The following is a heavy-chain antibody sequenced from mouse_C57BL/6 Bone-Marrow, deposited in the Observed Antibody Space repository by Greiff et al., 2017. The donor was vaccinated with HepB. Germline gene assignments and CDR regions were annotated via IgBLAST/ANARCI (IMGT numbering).Heavy chain of an antibody. Sequence: QVQLKQSGAELARPGASVKLSCKASGYTFTSYGISWVKQRTGQGLEWIGEIYPRSGNTYYNEKFKGKATLTADKSSSTAYMELRSLTSEDSAVYFCARSPLYYYGSSYDYWGQGTTLTVSS. CDR2: IYPRSGNT. V-gene: IGHV1-81*01. CDR3: ARSPLYYYGSSYDY. D-gene: IGHD1-1*01. CDR1: GYTFTSYG. J-gene: IGHJ2*01.